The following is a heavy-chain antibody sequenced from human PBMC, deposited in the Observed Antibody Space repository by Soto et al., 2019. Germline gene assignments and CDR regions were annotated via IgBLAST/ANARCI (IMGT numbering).Heavy chain of an antibody. J-gene: IGHJ6*02. CDR1: GYTFTSYG. CDR2: ISAYNGNT. CDR3: ARGRRLRYYSSGSDYYGMDV. D-gene: IGHD3-10*01. Sequence: ASVKVSCKASGYTFTSYGISWVRQAPGQGLEWMGWISAYNGNTNYAQKLQGRVTMTTDTSTSTAYMELRSLRSDDTAVYYCARGRRLRYYSSGSDYYGMDVWGQGTTVTVSS. V-gene: IGHV1-18*01.